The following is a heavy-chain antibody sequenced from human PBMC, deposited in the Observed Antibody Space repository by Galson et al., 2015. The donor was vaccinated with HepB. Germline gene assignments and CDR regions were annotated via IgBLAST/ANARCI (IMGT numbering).Heavy chain of an antibody. V-gene: IGHV3-21*01. Sequence: SLRLSCAASGFTFSSYSMNWVRQAPGKGLEWVSSISIGSSYIYYADSVKGRFTISRDNAKNSLYLQMNSLRPEDTAVYFCARAGMAVAGPGIGETDYMDVWGKGTTVTVSS. CDR2: ISIGSSYI. J-gene: IGHJ6*03. CDR1: GFTFSSYS. CDR3: ARAGMAVAGPGIGETDYMDV. D-gene: IGHD6-19*01.